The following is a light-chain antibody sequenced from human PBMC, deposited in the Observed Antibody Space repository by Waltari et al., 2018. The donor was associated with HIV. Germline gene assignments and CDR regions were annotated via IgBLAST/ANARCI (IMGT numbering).Light chain of an antibody. Sequence: DIVLTQSPDSLAAFLCGRVTINCESSQTIFDRSTNRNHLAWYQQKSGQPPRLLIYCASTRESGVPDRFSGRGSETDFTLTINGLRAEDVAVYYCQQYYISPQTFGQGTKVQIK. CDR3: QQYYISPQT. CDR1: QTIFDRSTNRNH. J-gene: IGKJ2*01. V-gene: IGKV4-1*01. CDR2: CAS.